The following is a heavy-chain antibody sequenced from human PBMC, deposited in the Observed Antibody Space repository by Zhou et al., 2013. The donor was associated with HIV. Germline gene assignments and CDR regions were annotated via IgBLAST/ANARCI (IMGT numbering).Heavy chain of an antibody. V-gene: IGHV1-69*12. Sequence: QVQLVQSGAEVKKPGSSVKVSCKASGGTFTSYAIGWVRQAPGQGLEWMGGIIPVFGTATYAQKFQGRATIAADESTSTAYMELRSLRSDDTAVYYCARLFFDRGDYWGQGTLVTV. CDR3: ARLFFDRGDY. CDR2: IIPVFGTA. J-gene: IGHJ4*02. CDR1: GGTFTSYA. D-gene: IGHD3-3*01.